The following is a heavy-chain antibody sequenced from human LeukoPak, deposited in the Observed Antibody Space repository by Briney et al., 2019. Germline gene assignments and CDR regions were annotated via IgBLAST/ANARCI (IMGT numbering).Heavy chain of an antibody. V-gene: IGHV4-38-2*02. Sequence: SETLSLTCTVSGYSISSGYYWGWIRQPPGKGLEWIGSIYHSGSTYYNPSLKSRVTISVDTSKNQFSLKLSSVTAADTAVYYCARHAGRYYDFWSGRGWFDPWGQGTLVTVSS. D-gene: IGHD3-3*01. CDR2: IYHSGST. CDR3: ARHAGRYYDFWSGRGWFDP. CDR1: GYSISSGYY. J-gene: IGHJ5*02.